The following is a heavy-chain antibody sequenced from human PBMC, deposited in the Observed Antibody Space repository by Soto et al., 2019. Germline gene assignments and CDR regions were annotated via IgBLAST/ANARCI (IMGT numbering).Heavy chain of an antibody. J-gene: IGHJ6*02. CDR2: ISYDGSNK. Sequence: GGSLRLSCAASGFTFSSYAMHWVRQAPGKGLEWVAVISYDGSNKYYADSVKGRFTISRDNSKNTLYLQMNSLRAEDTAVYYCAREGSYPSSEGYGMDVWGQGTTVTVSS. CDR1: GFTFSSYA. D-gene: IGHD3-10*01. CDR3: AREGSYPSSEGYGMDV. V-gene: IGHV3-30*04.